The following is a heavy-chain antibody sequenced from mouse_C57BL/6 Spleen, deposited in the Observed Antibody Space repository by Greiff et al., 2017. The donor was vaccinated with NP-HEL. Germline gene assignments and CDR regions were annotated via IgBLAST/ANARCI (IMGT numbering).Heavy chain of an antibody. CDR1: GYSFTSYY. D-gene: IGHD2-12*01. J-gene: IGHJ3*01. Sequence: QVHVKQSGPELVKPGASVKISCKASGYSFTSYYIHWVKQRPGQGLEWIGWIYPGSGNTKYNEKFKGKATLTADTSSSTAYMQLSSLTSEDSAVYYCARYDSFAYWGQGTLVTVSA. CDR2: IYPGSGNT. CDR3: ARYDSFAY. V-gene: IGHV1-66*01.